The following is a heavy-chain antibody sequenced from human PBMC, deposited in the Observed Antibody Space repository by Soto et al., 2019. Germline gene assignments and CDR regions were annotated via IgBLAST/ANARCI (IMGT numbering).Heavy chain of an antibody. CDR3: ARGARNTMIVVVLPFQH. CDR2: ISAYNGNT. CDR1: GYAFTSYG. D-gene: IGHD3-22*01. V-gene: IGHV1-18*01. Sequence: ASVKVSCKASGYAFTSYGISWVRQAPGQGLEWMGWISAYNGNTNYAQKLQGRVTMTTDTSKNQFSLKLSSVTAADTAVYYCARGARNTMIVVVLPFQHWGQGTLVTVSS. J-gene: IGHJ1*01.